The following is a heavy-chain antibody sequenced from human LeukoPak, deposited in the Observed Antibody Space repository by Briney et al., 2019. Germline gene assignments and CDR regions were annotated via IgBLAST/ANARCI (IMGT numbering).Heavy chain of an antibody. V-gene: IGHV5-51*01. CDR1: GYSFTGYW. CDR3: ARRQTPDYGDPWGAFDI. CDR2: IYPGDSDT. D-gene: IGHD4-17*01. Sequence: GESLKISCKGSGYSFTGYWIGWVRQMPGKGLEWMGIIYPGDSDTRYSPSFQGQVTISADKSISTAYLQWSSLKASDTAMYYCARRQTPDYGDPWGAFDIWGQGTMVTVSS. J-gene: IGHJ3*02.